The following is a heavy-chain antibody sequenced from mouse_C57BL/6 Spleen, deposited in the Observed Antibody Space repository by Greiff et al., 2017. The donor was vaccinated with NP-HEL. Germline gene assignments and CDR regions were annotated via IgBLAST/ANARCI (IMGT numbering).Heavy chain of an antibody. D-gene: IGHD1-1*01. CDR3: ARPGSSYNYAMDY. J-gene: IGHJ4*01. CDR2: ISSGSSTI. V-gene: IGHV5-17*01. CDR1: GFTFSDYG. Sequence: DVQLVESGGGLVKPGGSLKLSCAASGFTFSDYGMHWVRQAPEKGLEWVAYISSGSSTIYYADTVKGRFTISRDNAKNTLFLQMTSLRSEDTAMYYCARPGSSYNYAMDYWGQGTSVTVSS.